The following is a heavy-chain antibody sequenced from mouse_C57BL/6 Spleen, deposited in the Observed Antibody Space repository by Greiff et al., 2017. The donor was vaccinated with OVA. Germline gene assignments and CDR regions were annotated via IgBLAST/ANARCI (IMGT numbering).Heavy chain of an antibody. J-gene: IGHJ4*01. Sequence: VKLVESGAELVRPGASVTLSCKASGYTFTDYEMHWVKQTPVHGLEWIGAIDPETGGTAYNQKFKGKAILTADKSSSTAYMELRSLTSEDSAVYYCTPFYYYGRSHWGQGTSVTVSS. D-gene: IGHD1-1*01. CDR2: IDPETGGT. CDR3: TPFYYYGRSH. V-gene: IGHV1-15*01. CDR1: GYTFTDYE.